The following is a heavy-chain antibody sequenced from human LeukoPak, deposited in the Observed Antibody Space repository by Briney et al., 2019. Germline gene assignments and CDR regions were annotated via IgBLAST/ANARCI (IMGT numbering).Heavy chain of an antibody. CDR3: ARSGDVDTAMVAFDY. J-gene: IGHJ4*02. V-gene: IGHV3-66*01. Sequence: GGSLRLSCAASGFTVSSNYMSWVRQAPGKGLEWVSVIYSGGSTYYADSVKGKFTISRDNSKNTLYLQMNSLRAEDTAVYYCARSGDVDTAMVAFDYWGQGTLVTVSS. D-gene: IGHD5-18*01. CDR2: IYSGGST. CDR1: GFTVSSNY.